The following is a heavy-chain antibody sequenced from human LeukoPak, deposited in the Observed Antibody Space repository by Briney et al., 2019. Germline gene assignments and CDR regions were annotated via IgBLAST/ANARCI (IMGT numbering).Heavy chain of an antibody. CDR2: ISYSGIT. D-gene: IGHD3-9*01. CDR3: ARPQLGSSAGYVDY. J-gene: IGHJ4*02. Sequence: SETLSLTCTVSGGSISSSSFYWGWIRQPPGKGLEWIGSISYSGITYYNPSLKSRLTISIDTSKNQFSLRLSSVTAADTAFYFCARPQLGSSAGYVDYWGQGILVTVSS. V-gene: IGHV4-39*01. CDR1: GGSISSSSFY.